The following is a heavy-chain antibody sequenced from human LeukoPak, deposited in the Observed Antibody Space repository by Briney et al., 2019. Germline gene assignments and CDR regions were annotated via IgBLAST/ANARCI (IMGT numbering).Heavy chain of an antibody. CDR2: INSDGSDT. V-gene: IGHV3-74*01. D-gene: IGHD3-10*01. J-gene: IGHJ4*02. CDR1: GFTFSSYW. CDR3: SRGPPMVRGVIKY. Sequence: PGGSLRLSCAASGFTFSSYWMHWVRHTPGKGLVWVSRINSDGSDTTYADSVKGRFTVSRDNAKNTVYLQMNSLRAEDTAVYYCSRGPPMVRGVIKYWGQGTLVTVSS.